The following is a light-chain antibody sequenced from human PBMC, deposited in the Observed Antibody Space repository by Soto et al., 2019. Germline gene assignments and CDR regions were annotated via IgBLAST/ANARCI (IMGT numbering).Light chain of an antibody. CDR3: QQDGSSPLT. CDR1: QSVSSNY. V-gene: IGKV3-20*01. CDR2: DAS. J-gene: IGKJ4*01. Sequence: EIVLTQSPGTLSLSPGERATLSCRASQSVSSNYLAWYQQKSGQAPRLLIYDASSRATGIPDRFSGSGSGTDFTLTISRLESEDFAVYYCQQDGSSPLTFGGGTKVEIK.